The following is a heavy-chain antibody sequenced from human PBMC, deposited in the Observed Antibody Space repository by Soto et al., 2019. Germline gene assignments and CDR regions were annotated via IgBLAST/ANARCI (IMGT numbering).Heavy chain of an antibody. J-gene: IGHJ5*02. D-gene: IGHD2-15*01. CDR1: GYSISSGYH. CDR3: ARQDRVVVERRWFDP. Sequence: SETLSLTCAVSGYSISSGYHWGWIRQPPGKGLEWLGSVHHSGSTYYNPSLKSRLTISVDKSKNQFSLNLTSVTAADTAVYYCARQDRVVVERRWFDPWGQGTLVTSPQ. CDR2: VHHSGST. V-gene: IGHV4-38-2*01.